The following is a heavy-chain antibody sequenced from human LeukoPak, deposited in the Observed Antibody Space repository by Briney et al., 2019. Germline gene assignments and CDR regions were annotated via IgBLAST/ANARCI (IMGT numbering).Heavy chain of an antibody. CDR1: GGSINSHY. CDR2: IYYTGRN. CDR3: VRRDTGWNYFDY. J-gene: IGHJ4*01. D-gene: IGHD6-19*01. V-gene: IGHV4-59*08. Sequence: SETLSLTCAVSGGSINSHYWGWIRQPPGKGLEWIGDIYYTGRNNYNPSLKSRVTISVDTSKNLLSLTLTSVLAADTAIYYCVRRDTGWNYFDYCGQGVLLTVSS.